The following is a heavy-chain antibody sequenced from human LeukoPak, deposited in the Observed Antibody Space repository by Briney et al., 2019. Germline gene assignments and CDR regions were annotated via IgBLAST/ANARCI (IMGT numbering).Heavy chain of an antibody. J-gene: IGHJ4*02. Sequence: GRSLRLSCAASGFTFSSYGMHWVRQAPGKGLEWVAVIWYDGSNKYYADSVKGRFTISRDNSKNTLYLQMNSLRAEDTAVYYCARDQDIVVVPAAEHYFDYGGQGTLVTVSS. D-gene: IGHD2-2*01. CDR3: ARDQDIVVVPAAEHYFDY. CDR1: GFTFSSYG. CDR2: IWYDGSNK. V-gene: IGHV3-33*01.